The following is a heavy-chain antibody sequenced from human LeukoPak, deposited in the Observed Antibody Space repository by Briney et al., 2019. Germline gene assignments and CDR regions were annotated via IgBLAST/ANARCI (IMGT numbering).Heavy chain of an antibody. D-gene: IGHD3-10*01. J-gene: IGHJ4*02. CDR3: AKVIRGVNYFDY. V-gene: IGHV3-30*02. CDR1: GFTFSSYG. CDR2: IRYDGSNE. Sequence: GGSLRLSCAASGFTFSSYGMHWVRQAPGKGLEWVAFIRYDGSNEYYADSVKGRFTISRDNSKDTLYLQMNSLRAEDTAVYYCAKVIRGVNYFDYWGQGTLVTDSS.